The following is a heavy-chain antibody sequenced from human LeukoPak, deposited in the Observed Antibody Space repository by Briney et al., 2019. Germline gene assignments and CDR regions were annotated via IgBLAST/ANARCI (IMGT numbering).Heavy chain of an antibody. Sequence: PSETLSLTCTVSGGSISSSSYYWGWIRQPPGKGLEWIGSIYYSGSTYYNPSLKSRVTISVDTSKNQFSLKLSSVTAADTAVYYCAREPGPYGSGSYYNVNYWGQGTLVTVSS. CDR2: IYYSGST. CDR1: GGSISSSSYY. D-gene: IGHD3-10*01. J-gene: IGHJ4*02. V-gene: IGHV4-39*07. CDR3: AREPGPYGSGSYYNVNY.